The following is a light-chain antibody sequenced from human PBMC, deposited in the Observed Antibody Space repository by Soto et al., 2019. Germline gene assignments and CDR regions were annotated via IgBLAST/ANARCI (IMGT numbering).Light chain of an antibody. Sequence: QSVLTQPPSASGTPGQRVTISCSGSGSSIGTNTVNWYRQLPGTAPKLLIYGNNQRPSGVPDRFSGSKSGTSASLAISGLQSEYEAEYYCAAWDGSLNNVLFGGGTNLTVL. CDR2: GNN. CDR3: AAWDGSLNNVL. CDR1: GSSIGTNT. J-gene: IGLJ2*01. V-gene: IGLV1-44*01.